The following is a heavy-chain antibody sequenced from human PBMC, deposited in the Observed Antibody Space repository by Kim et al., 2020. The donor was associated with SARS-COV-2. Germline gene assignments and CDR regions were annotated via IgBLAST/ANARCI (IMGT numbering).Heavy chain of an antibody. Sequence: SETLSLTCTVSGGSISSYYWSWIRQPPGKGLEWIGYIYYSGSTNYNPSLKSRVTISVDTSKNQFSLKLSSVTAADTAVYYCARHYDSSGLPGDWFDPWGQGTLVTVSS. CDR1: GGSISSYY. D-gene: IGHD3-22*01. V-gene: IGHV4-59*08. CDR2: IYYSGST. CDR3: ARHYDSSGLPGDWFDP. J-gene: IGHJ5*02.